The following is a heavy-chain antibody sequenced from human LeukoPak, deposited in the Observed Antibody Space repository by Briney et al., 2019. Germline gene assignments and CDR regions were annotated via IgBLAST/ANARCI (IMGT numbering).Heavy chain of an antibody. CDR1: GFTFSDYY. D-gene: IGHD2-21*02. J-gene: IGHJ4*02. CDR2: ISSSGSTI. V-gene: IGHV3-11*01. CDR3: ASRAYCGGDCYSER. Sequence: PGGSLRLSCAASGFTFSDYYMSWLRQAPGKGLEWVSYISSSGSTIYYADSVKGRFTISRDNAKNSLYLQMNSLRAEDTAVYYCASRAYCGGDCYSERWGQGTLVTVSS.